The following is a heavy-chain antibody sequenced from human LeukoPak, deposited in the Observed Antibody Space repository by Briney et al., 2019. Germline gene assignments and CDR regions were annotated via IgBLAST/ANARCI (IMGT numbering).Heavy chain of an antibody. CDR2: IKQDGSDK. CDR3: ARIGASRSLDY. Sequence: GGSLRLSCAASGFTFSSYWMSWVRQAPGKGLEWVANIKQDGSDKYYVDSVKGRFTISRDNAENSLYLQMSSLRAEDAAVYNCARIGASRSLDYWGQGTLVTGSS. CDR1: GFTFSSYW. J-gene: IGHJ4*02. V-gene: IGHV3-7*04.